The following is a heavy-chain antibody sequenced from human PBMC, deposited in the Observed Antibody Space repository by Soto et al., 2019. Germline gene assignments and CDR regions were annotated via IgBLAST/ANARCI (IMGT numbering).Heavy chain of an antibody. Sequence: VQLVESGGGLVQPGGSLRLSCVASGFSFSIYEMNWVRQAPGKGLEWVAYISSGGNTIHYADSVRGRFTVSRDNARNSLYLQMNTLRVEDTALYYCARDRAAGGYWGQGTLVTVSS. D-gene: IGHD6-13*01. CDR1: GFSFSIYE. CDR2: ISSGGNTI. J-gene: IGHJ4*02. CDR3: ARDRAAGGY. V-gene: IGHV3-48*03.